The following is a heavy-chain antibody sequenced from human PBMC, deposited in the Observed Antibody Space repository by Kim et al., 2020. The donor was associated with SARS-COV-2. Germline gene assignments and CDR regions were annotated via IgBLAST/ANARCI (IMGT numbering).Heavy chain of an antibody. CDR3: VKARGYYYDSSGLSSRRSFDY. J-gene: IGHJ4*02. CDR2: IRGDGGST. V-gene: IGHV3-64D*06. Sequence: MHWVRQAPGKGLHHVSAIRGDGGSTYYAGSVRGRFTISRDNSKNTLDLQMSSLRPEDTAVYYCVKARGYYYDSSGLSSRRSFDYWGQGTLAT. D-gene: IGHD3-22*01.